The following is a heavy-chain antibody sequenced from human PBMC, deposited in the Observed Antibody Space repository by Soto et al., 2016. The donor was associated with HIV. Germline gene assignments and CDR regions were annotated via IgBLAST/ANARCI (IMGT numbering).Heavy chain of an antibody. V-gene: IGHV1-2*07. CDR3: ARARDVGLGEICDS. CDR1: GYPFTGYY. D-gene: IGHD3-16*01. CDR2: INPNSGGT. Sequence: QVQLVQSGAEVKKPGASMKVSCEASGYPFTGYYLHWMRQAPGQVLEWMGWINPNSGGTNYAHNVQGRVTLTTDTSTSTAYLELGSLRSDDTAVYYCARARDVGLGEICDSWGQGTLVTVSS. J-gene: IGHJ4*02.